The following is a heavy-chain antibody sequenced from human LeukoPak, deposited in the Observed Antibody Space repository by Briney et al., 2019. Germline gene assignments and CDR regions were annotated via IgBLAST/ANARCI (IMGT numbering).Heavy chain of an antibody. V-gene: IGHV4-59*08. CDR2: IHYTGST. CDR1: GCSISGYY. D-gene: IGHD2-2*01. Sequence: SETLSFTCTVSGCSISGYYWSWIRQPPGNGLQFIGYIHYTGSTTYNPSLESRATLSVATSKNQFSLQLRSVTAADTAVYYCARLSKDTVVLPAAMAHYFDYWGQGTLVTVSS. J-gene: IGHJ4*02. CDR3: ARLSKDTVVLPAAMAHYFDY.